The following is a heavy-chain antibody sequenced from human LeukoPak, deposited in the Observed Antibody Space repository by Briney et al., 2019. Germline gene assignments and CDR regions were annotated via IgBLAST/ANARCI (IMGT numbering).Heavy chain of an antibody. J-gene: IGHJ5*02. CDR1: GYTFTSYA. D-gene: IGHD2-21*02. Sequence: GASVKVSCKASGYTFTSYAMNWVRQAPGQGLEWMGWINTNTGNPTYAQGFTGWFVFSLDTSVSTAYLQISSLKAEDTAVYYCARRVVTASSRWFDPWGQGTLVTVSS. CDR2: INTNTGNP. CDR3: ARRVVTASSRWFDP. V-gene: IGHV7-4-1*02.